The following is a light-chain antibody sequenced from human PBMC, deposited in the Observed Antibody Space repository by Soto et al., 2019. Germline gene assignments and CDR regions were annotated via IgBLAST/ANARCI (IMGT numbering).Light chain of an antibody. CDR1: QSVSTY. Sequence: EIVLTQSPATLSLSPGERATLSCRASQSVSTYLVWYQQKPGQAPRLLIFDASNRATGIPARFSGSGCGTDFTLTIGSLEPEDFAVYYCQQRSNWPSLTFGGGTKVEIK. J-gene: IGKJ4*01. CDR3: QQRSNWPSLT. V-gene: IGKV3-11*01. CDR2: DAS.